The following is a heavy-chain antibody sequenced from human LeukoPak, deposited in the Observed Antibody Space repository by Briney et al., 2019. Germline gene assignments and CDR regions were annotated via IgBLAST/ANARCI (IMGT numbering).Heavy chain of an antibody. D-gene: IGHD3-22*01. V-gene: IGHV3-48*01. CDR2: ISSSSSTI. CDR1: GFTFINAW. Sequence: PGGSLRLSCEASGFTFINAWMSWVRQAPGKGLEWVSYISSSSSTIYYADSVKGRFTISRDNAKNLLYLQMNSLRAEDTAVYYCARKGSTYYYTFDYWGQGTLVTVSS. J-gene: IGHJ4*02. CDR3: ARKGSTYYYTFDY.